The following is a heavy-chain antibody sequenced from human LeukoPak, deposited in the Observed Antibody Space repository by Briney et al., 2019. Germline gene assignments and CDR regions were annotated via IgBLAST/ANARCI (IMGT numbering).Heavy chain of an antibody. Sequence: PGGSLRLSCAASGFTFSNYWMHWVRQAPGKGLVWVSRISSDGSSTSYADSVKGRFTISRDNAKKSLYLQMNSLRAEDTAVYYCARDSPGYLAYDSWGQGTLVTVSS. CDR2: ISSDGSST. D-gene: IGHD1-1*01. J-gene: IGHJ4*02. CDR1: GFTFSNYW. V-gene: IGHV3-74*01. CDR3: ARDSPGYLAYDS.